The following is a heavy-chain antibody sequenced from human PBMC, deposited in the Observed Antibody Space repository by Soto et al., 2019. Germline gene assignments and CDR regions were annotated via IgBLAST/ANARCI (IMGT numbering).Heavy chain of an antibody. CDR3: ARDGYNFGIQYYFDY. CDR1: GGTFSSYA. CDR2: IIPIFGTA. V-gene: IGHV1-69*13. J-gene: IGHJ4*02. Sequence: SVKVSCKASGGTFSSYAISWVRQAPGQGLEWMGGIIPIFGTANYAQKFQGRVTITADESTSTAYMELSSLRSEDTDVYYCARDGYNFGIQYYFDYWGQGTLVTVSS. D-gene: IGHD5-12*01.